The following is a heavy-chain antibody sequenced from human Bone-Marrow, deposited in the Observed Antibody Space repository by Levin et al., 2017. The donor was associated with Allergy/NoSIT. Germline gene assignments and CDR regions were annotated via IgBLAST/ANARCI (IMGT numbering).Heavy chain of an antibody. V-gene: IGHV3-64D*06. D-gene: IGHD3-16*01. J-gene: IGHJ4*02. Sequence: SCSASGFIFNNYGMRWVRQSPGKGLETVSTITNNGGSTYYADSVKGRFTISRDNSKNTLYLQMSSLRPEDTAVYYCVRDWGFDYWGQGTLVTVSS. CDR2: ITNNGGST. CDR1: GFIFNNYG. CDR3: VRDWGFDY.